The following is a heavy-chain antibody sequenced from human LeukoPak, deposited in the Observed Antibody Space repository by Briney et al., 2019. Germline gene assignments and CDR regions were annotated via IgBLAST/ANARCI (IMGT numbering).Heavy chain of an antibody. V-gene: IGHV1-8*01. CDR1: GYTFTSYD. D-gene: IGHD2-8*01. J-gene: IGHJ4*02. CDR2: MNPNSGNT. CDR3: ARFYCTNGVCYNFDY. Sequence: ASVKVSCKASGYTFTSYDISWVRQATGQGLEWMGWMNPNSGNTGYAQKFQGRVTMTRNTSISTAYMELSSLRSEDTAVYYCARFYCTNGVCYNFDYWGQGTLVTVSS.